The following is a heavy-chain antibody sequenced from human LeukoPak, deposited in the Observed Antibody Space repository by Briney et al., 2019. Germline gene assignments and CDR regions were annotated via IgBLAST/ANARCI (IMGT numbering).Heavy chain of an antibody. CDR2: ISGSGSDT. D-gene: IGHD6-13*01. CDR3: ARVGSIAAAGTPDY. V-gene: IGHV3-11*06. Sequence: GGSLRLSCAASGFIFSDYYMTWIRQAPGKGLEWLSYISGSGSDTNYADSVKGRFATSRDNAKNSLYLQMNSLRAEDTAVYYCARVGSIAAAGTPDYWGQGTLVTVSS. J-gene: IGHJ4*02. CDR1: GFIFSDYY.